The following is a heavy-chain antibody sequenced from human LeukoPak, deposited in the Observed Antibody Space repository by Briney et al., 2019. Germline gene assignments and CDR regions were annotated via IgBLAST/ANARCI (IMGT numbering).Heavy chain of an antibody. V-gene: IGHV1-69-2*01. J-gene: IGHJ5*02. Sequence: ASVKVSCKASGYTFTSYGISWVRQAPGKGLEWMGRVDPEDGETIYAEKFQGRVTITADTSTDTAYMELSSLRSEDTAVYYCATENGSWGQGTLVTVSS. D-gene: IGHD2-2*03. CDR1: GYTFTSYG. CDR2: VDPEDGET. CDR3: ATENGS.